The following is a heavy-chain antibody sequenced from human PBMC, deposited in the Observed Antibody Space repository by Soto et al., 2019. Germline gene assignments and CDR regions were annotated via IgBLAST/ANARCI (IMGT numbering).Heavy chain of an antibody. V-gene: IGHV1-3*01. CDR3: ARGYDFVWGSYRPPGY. CDR2: LNAGNSNR. Sequence: ASVKVSCKASGYTFTNNAIHWVRQAPGQRLEWLGWLNAGNSNREYSQKFQGRIIMTKDTSASTAYMELSSLISEDTAVYYCARGYDFVWGSYRPPGYWGQG. D-gene: IGHD3-16*02. J-gene: IGHJ4*02. CDR1: GYTFTNNA.